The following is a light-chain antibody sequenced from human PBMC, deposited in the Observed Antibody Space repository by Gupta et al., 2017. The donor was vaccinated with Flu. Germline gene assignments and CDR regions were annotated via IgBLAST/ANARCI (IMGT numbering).Light chain of an antibody. Sequence: QSVLTQPPSASGPPGQRVTISCSGSSSNIGSQAVNWYQQIPGTAPKLLIYSNNQRHSGVPDRLSGSKSVTSASVAISGLQAEDEADYYCVAWDASLNGYVFGTGTKLTVL. CDR1: SSNIGSQA. CDR3: VAWDASLNGYV. V-gene: IGLV1-44*01. CDR2: SNN. J-gene: IGLJ1*01.